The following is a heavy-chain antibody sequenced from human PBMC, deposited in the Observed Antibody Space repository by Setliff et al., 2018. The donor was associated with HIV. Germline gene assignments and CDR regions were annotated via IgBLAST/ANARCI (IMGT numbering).Heavy chain of an antibody. Sequence: PGGSLRLSCAASGFDFSSYGMNWVHQAPGKGLEWVSTISRAGGTYYADSVKGRFTISRDNSKNTVYLQMNSLRAEDTAIYYCAKRDNRWLQLVGAFDVWGQGTMVTVSS. J-gene: IGHJ3*01. CDR1: GFDFSSYG. D-gene: IGHD5-12*01. CDR3: AKRDNRWLQLVGAFDV. V-gene: IGHV3-23*01. CDR2: ISRAGGT.